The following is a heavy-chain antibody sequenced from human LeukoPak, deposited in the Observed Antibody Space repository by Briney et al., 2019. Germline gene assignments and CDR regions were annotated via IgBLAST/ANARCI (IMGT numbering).Heavy chain of an antibody. D-gene: IGHD2-21*01. Sequence: PSETLSLTCTVSGGSLSSYYWSWIRQPPGKELEWIGYIYYSGSTNYNPSLKSRVTISLDTSKNQFSLKLSSVTAADTAVCYCARYSNAVAGARWFDHWGQGTLVTVSS. V-gene: IGHV4-59*01. J-gene: IGHJ5*02. CDR1: GGSLSSYY. CDR2: IYYSGST. CDR3: ARYSNAVAGARWFDH.